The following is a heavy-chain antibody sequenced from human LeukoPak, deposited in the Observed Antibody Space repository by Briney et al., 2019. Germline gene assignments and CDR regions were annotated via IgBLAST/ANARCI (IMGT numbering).Heavy chain of an antibody. CDR2: IRYGGSNK. D-gene: IGHD3-3*01. CDR1: GFTFSSYG. V-gene: IGHV3-30*02. Sequence: GGSLRLSCAASGFTFSSYGMNWVRQAPGKGLEWVAFIRYGGSNKYYADSVKGRFTISRDNSKNTLYLQMSSLRAEDTAVYYCAKVGGGGITIFGEDYWGQGTLVTVSS. CDR3: AKVGGGGITIFGEDY. J-gene: IGHJ4*02.